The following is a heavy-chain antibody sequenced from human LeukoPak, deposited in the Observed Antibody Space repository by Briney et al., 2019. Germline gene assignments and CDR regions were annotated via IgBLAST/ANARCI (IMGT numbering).Heavy chain of an antibody. CDR3: ARLDIAAVGTLYDAFDI. CDR2: ICHSGST. V-gene: IGHV4-38-2*01. Sequence: PSETLSLTCAVSGYSISSAYCWGWIRQPPGKGLEWIGSICHSGSTYYNPSLKSRVTISVDTSKNHFSLRLSSVTAADTAVYYCARLDIAAVGTLYDAFDIWGQGTMVTVSS. J-gene: IGHJ3*02. CDR1: GYSISSAYC. D-gene: IGHD6-13*01.